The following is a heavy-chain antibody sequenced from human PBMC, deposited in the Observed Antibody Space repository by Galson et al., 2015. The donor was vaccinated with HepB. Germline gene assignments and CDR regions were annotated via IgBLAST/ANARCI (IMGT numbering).Heavy chain of an antibody. J-gene: IGHJ6*02. CDR2: INAGKDMT. CDR3: ARTSDSYGMDV. Sequence: SVKVSCKASGYTFTRYVMHWVRQAPGQRLEWMGWINAGKDMTKYSQRFQGRVTLTRDTSASTVYMDLTNLRSEDTAVYYCARTSDSYGMDVWGQGTTVTVSS. CDR1: GYTFTRYV. V-gene: IGHV1-3*01.